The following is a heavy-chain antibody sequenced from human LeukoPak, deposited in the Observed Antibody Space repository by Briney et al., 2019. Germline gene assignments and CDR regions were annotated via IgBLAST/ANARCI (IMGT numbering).Heavy chain of an antibody. J-gene: IGHJ3*02. Sequence: GGSLRLSCAASGFTFSTYGMHWVRQAPGKGLEWVAFIRYDGSEKYSTDSVKGRFTISRDNSKNTLHLQMNSLRAEDTAVYYCAKDRGITMIVGDAFDIWGQGTMVTVSS. CDR2: IRYDGSEK. CDR3: AKDRGITMIVGDAFDI. D-gene: IGHD3-22*01. V-gene: IGHV3-30*02. CDR1: GFTFSTYG.